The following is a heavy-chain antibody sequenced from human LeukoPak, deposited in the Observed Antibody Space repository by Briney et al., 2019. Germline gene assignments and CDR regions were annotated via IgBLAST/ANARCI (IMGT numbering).Heavy chain of an antibody. J-gene: IGHJ6*03. CDR3: ARVRGVSYYYVHRGHMDV. CDR1: GGSFSGYY. Sequence: SETLSLTCAVYGGSFSGYYWSWIRQPPGKGLEWIGEINHSGSTNYNPSLKSRVTISVDTSKNQFSLKLSSVTAADTAVYYCARVRGVSYYYVHRGHMDVWGKGTTVTASS. V-gene: IGHV4-34*01. D-gene: IGHD3-10*02. CDR2: INHSGST.